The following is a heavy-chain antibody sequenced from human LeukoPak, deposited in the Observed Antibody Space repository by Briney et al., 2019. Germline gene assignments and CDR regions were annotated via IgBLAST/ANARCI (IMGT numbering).Heavy chain of an antibody. CDR3: ARGRSPCSSTSCQIKQLSYYYYYYMDV. Sequence: ASVKVSCKASGYTFTSYDINWVRQATGQGLEWMGWMNPNSGNTGYAQKFQGRVTMTRNTSISTAYMELSSLRSEDTAVYYCARGRSPCSSTSCQIKQLSYYYYYYMDVWGKGTTVTISS. D-gene: IGHD2-2*01. CDR1: GYTFTSYD. CDR2: MNPNSGNT. V-gene: IGHV1-8*01. J-gene: IGHJ6*03.